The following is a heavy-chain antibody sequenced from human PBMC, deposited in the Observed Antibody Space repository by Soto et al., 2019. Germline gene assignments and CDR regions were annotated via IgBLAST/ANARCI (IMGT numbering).Heavy chain of an antibody. CDR2: TSPAGSST. J-gene: IGHJ4*02. CDR3: VRESEDLTSNFDY. CDR1: GFTVTSYW. V-gene: IGHV3-74*01. Sequence: GGSLRLSCAASGFTVTSYWMHWVRQAPGKGLVWVSRTSPAGSSTYYADSVKGRFSISRDNAKNSMYLQMDSLRGEDTAVYYCVRESEDLTSNFDYWGQGTLVTVSS.